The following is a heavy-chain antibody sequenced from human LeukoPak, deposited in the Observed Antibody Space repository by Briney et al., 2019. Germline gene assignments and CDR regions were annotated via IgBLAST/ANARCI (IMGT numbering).Heavy chain of an antibody. V-gene: IGHV3-7*01. CDR1: GFTFSSYW. J-gene: IGHJ5*02. D-gene: IGHD3-22*01. CDR2: IKQDGSEK. Sequence: GGSLRLSCAASGFTFSSYWMSWVRQAPGKGLEWVANIKQDGSEKYHVDSVKGRFTISRNNAKNSLYLQMNSLRAEDTAVYYCARDRNYYDSSGYRNWFDPWGQGTLVTVSS. CDR3: ARDRNYYDSSGYRNWFDP.